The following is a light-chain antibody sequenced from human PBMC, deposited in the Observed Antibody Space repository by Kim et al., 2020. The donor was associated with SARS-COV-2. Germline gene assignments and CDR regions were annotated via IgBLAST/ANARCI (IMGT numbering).Light chain of an antibody. Sequence: VSPGQTASITCSGDKLGDKYACWYQQKPGQSPVLVIYQDSKRPSGVPERFSGSNSGNTATLTISGTQAMDEADYYCQAWDSSTVVFGGGTQLTVL. V-gene: IGLV3-1*01. J-gene: IGLJ2*01. CDR1: KLGDKY. CDR3: QAWDSSTVV. CDR2: QDS.